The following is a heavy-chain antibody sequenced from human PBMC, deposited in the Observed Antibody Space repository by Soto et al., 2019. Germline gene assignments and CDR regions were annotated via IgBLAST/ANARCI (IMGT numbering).Heavy chain of an antibody. J-gene: IGHJ4*02. V-gene: IGHV3-23*01. CDR3: XLXPPYYFDY. CDR1: GFTFSSYA. CDR2: ISGSGGST. Sequence: EVQLLESGGGLVQPGGSLRLSCAASGFTFSSYAMSWVRQAPGKGLEWVSAISGSGGSTYYADSVKGRFTISRDNSKNTLXXXXXXLXAEDXAVXXXXLXPPYYFDYWGQGTLVTVSS.